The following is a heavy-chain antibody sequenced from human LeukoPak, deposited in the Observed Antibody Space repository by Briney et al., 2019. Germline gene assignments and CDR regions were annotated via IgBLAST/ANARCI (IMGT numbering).Heavy chain of an antibody. CDR1: GFTFRSYA. D-gene: IGHD2-15*01. CDR3: AREFVHCSGGNCYTAECTDY. Sequence: GGSLRLSCAASGFTFRSYAMHWVRQAPGKGLEWVAIISYDGSNKYYADSVKGRFTISRDNSKNTLYLQMNSLRAEDTAVYYCAREFVHCSGGNCYTAECTDYWGQGPWSPSPQ. V-gene: IGHV3-30*04. J-gene: IGHJ4*02. CDR2: ISYDGSNK.